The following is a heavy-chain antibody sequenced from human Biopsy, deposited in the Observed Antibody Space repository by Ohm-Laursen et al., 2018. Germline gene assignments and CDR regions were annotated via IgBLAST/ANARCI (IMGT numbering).Heavy chain of an antibody. CDR3: ARGMRSSGWPYFDS. J-gene: IGHJ4*02. CDR1: DGSINSYY. Sequence: GTLSLTCTVSDGSINSYYWNWIRQPPGKRLEWIGNIYYSGSTNFNPSLKSRVTISVDTSKNQFSLKLSSVIAADTAIYYCARGMRSSGWPYFDSWGQGTLVTVSS. D-gene: IGHD6-19*01. CDR2: IYYSGST. V-gene: IGHV4-59*01.